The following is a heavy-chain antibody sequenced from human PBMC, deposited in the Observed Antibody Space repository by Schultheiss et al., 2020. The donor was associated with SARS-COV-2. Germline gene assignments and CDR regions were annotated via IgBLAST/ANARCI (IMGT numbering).Heavy chain of an antibody. V-gene: IGHV4-31*03. D-gene: IGHD2-15*01. Sequence: SETLSLTCTVSGGSISSGGYYWTWIRQHPRKGLEWIGYIHYSGSTYYNPSLKSRVTISVDTSKNQFSLKLSSVTAADTAVYYCASLAPGGYCSCGSCYGGDYYYYGMDVWGQGTTVTVSS. CDR3: ASLAPGGYCSCGSCYGGDYYYYGMDV. CDR2: IHYSGST. J-gene: IGHJ6*02. CDR1: GGSISSGGYY.